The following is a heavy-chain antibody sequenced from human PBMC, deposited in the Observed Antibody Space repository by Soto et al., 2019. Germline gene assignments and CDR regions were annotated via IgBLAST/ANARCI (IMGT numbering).Heavy chain of an antibody. D-gene: IGHD3-9*01. V-gene: IGHV4-39*01. J-gene: IGHJ6*03. CDR2: IYFSGTS. Sequence: SETLSLTCTVSGGSVRSRRYYWGWFRQPPGKGLECIGTIYFSGTSYYTPSLKSRVTMSVDTSKNQFSLEGSSVADADTAIYYCARFDDRGLGSKKFYYMDVWGKGTKVTVS. CDR3: ARFDDRGLGSKKFYYMDV. CDR1: GGSVRSRRYY.